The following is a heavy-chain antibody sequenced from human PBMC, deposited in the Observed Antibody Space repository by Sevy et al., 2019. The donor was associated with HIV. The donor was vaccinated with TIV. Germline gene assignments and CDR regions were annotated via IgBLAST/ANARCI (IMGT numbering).Heavy chain of an antibody. CDR1: GFTFSSDA. J-gene: IGHJ6*02. D-gene: IGHD6-13*01. V-gene: IGHV3-23*01. Sequence: GGSLRLSCAASGFTFSSDAMSWVRQAPGKGLEWVSAISGSGGSTYYADSVKGRFTISRDNSKNTLYLQMNSLRAEDTAVYYCAKEKAAGRYYYYGMDVWGQGTTVTVSS. CDR3: AKEKAAGRYYYYGMDV. CDR2: ISGSGGST.